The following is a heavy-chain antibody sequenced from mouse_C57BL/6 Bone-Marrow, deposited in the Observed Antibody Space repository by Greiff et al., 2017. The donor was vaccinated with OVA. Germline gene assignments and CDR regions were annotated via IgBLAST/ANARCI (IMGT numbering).Heavy chain of an antibody. CDR1: GFTFSDYY. CDR3: ARITTVVDGYAMDY. Sequence: EVQLVESEGGLVQPGSSMKLSCTASGFTFSDYYMAWVRQVPEKGLEWVANINYDGSSTYYLDSLKSRFIISRDNAKNILYLQMSSLKSEDTATYYCARITTVVDGYAMDYWGQGTSVTVSS. CDR2: INYDGSST. D-gene: IGHD1-1*01. J-gene: IGHJ4*01. V-gene: IGHV5-16*01.